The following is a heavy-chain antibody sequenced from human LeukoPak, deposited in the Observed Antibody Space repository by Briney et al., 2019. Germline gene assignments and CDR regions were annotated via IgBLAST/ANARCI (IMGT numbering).Heavy chain of an antibody. Sequence: SETLSLTCTVSGGSISSYYWSWIRQPPGKGLEWIGYIYYSGSTNYNPSLKSRVTISVDTSKNQFSLKLSSVAAADTAVYYCAREGGSVYSGYDPRARWFDPWGQGTLVTVSS. J-gene: IGHJ5*02. V-gene: IGHV4-59*01. CDR1: GGSISSYY. CDR2: IYYSGST. D-gene: IGHD5-12*01. CDR3: AREGGSVYSGYDPRARWFDP.